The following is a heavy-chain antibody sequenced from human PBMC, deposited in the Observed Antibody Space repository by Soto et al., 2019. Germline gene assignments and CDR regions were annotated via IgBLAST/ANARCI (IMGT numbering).Heavy chain of an antibody. CDR1: GFSFSTSGVG. CDR2: IFWDNDK. J-gene: IGHJ6*02. CDR3: AHRSRLYGMDV. D-gene: IGHD2-2*01. Sequence: TLVNPTQTLTLTCTFSGFSFSTSGVGVYWIRQPPGKALEWLALIFWDNDKRYSPSLKSRLTITKDTSKDQVVLTVTNMDPVDTATYDCAHRSRLYGMDVWGPGTTVSVYS. V-gene: IGHV2-5*02.